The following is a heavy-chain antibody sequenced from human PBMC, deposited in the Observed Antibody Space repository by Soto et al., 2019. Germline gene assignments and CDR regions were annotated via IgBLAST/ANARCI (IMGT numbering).Heavy chain of an antibody. CDR2: ITSDGSKT. J-gene: IGHJ4*02. V-gene: IGHV3-23*01. CDR3: ARARYYYDSSGYSPLYYFDY. D-gene: IGHD3-22*01. Sequence: LRLSCVASGFTFRNNAMNWVRQAPGKGLEWISDITSDGSKTHYADSVKGRFTISRDNVEDTLYLQMNSLRAEDTAVYYCARARYYYDSSGYSPLYYFDYWGQGTLVTVSS. CDR1: GFTFRNNA.